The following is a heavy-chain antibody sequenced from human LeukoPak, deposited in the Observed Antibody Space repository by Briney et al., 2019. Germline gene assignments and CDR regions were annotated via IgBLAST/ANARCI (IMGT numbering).Heavy chain of an antibody. D-gene: IGHD6-13*01. J-gene: IGHJ5*02. CDR1: GYTFTSYY. CDR2: INPSGGST. CDR3: AGWYSSSWYSAWFDP. Sequence: ASVKVSCKASGYTFTSYYMHWVRQAPGQGLEWMGIINPSGGSTSYAQKFQGRVTMTRDMSTSTVYMELSSLRSEDTAVYYCAGWYSSSWYSAWFDPWGQGTLVTVSS. V-gene: IGHV1-46*01.